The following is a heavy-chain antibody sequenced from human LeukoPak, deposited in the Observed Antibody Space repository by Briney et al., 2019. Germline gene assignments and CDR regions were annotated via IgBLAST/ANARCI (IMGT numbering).Heavy chain of an antibody. CDR2: INHSRST. D-gene: IGHD5-12*01. V-gene: IGHV4-34*01. CDR3: ARGRREGGYIRRDWFDP. Sequence: PSETLSLTCAVYGGSFSGFYWSWIRQPPGKGLEWIGEINHSRSTNYNPSLKSRVTISIDTSKNQFSLKLTSVTAADTAVYYCARGRREGGYIRRDWFDPWGQGTLVTVSS. J-gene: IGHJ5*02. CDR1: GGSFSGFY.